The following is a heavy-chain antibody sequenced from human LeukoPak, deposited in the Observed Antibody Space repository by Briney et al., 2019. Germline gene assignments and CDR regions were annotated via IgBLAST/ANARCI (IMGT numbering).Heavy chain of an antibody. CDR3: ARGYDFWSGYWSHSDY. J-gene: IGHJ4*02. D-gene: IGHD3-3*01. V-gene: IGHV3-64*01. CDR2: ISSNGGST. CDR1: GFTFSSYA. Sequence: GGSLRLSCAASGFTFSSYAMHWVRQAPGKGLEYVSAISSNGGSTYYANTVKGRFTISRDNSKNTLYLQMGSLRAEDMAVYYCARGYDFWSGYWSHSDYWGQGTLVTVSS.